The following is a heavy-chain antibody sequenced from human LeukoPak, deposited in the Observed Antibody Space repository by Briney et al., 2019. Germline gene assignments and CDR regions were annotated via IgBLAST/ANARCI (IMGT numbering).Heavy chain of an antibody. D-gene: IGHD3-3*01. Sequence: PSETLSLTCTVSGGSISSSSYYWGWIRQPAGKGLEWIGRIYTSGSTNYNPSLKSRVTISVDTSKNQFSLKLSSVTAADTAVYYCARDRLSYSVEYYFDYWGQGTLVTVSS. CDR3: ARDRLSYSVEYYFDY. J-gene: IGHJ4*02. V-gene: IGHV4-61*02. CDR2: IYTSGST. CDR1: GGSISSSSYY.